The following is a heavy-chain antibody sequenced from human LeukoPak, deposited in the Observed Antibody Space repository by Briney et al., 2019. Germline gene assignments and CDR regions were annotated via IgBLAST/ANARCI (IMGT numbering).Heavy chain of an antibody. Sequence: GGSLRLSCAASGFTFSSYWMSWVRQAPGKGLEWVANIKQDGSEKYYVDSVKGRFTISRDNAKNSLYLQMNSLRAEDTAVYYCAKTLRHPVYYYYGMDVWGQGTTVTVSS. CDR1: GFTFSSYW. CDR2: IKQDGSEK. V-gene: IGHV3-7*01. CDR3: AKTLRHPVYYYYGMDV. J-gene: IGHJ6*02.